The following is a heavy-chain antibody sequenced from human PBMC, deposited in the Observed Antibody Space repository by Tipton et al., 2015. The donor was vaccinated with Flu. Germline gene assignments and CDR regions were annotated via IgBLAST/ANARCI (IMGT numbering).Heavy chain of an antibody. CDR3: ARGFIRLCDY. J-gene: IGHJ4*02. Sequence: FLRLSCAASGFTFSSFEMNWVRQAPGKGLEWLSHITPSGGTKYYADSVKGRFTISRDNAQNSLFLHMKSLRAEDTAVYYCARGFIRLCDYWGQGTLVTVSS. V-gene: IGHV3-48*03. D-gene: IGHD3-16*01. CDR1: GFTFSSFE. CDR2: ITPSGGTK.